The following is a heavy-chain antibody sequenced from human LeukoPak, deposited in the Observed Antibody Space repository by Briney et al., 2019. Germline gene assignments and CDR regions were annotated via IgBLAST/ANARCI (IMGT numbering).Heavy chain of an antibody. Sequence: GGSLRLSCAASGFTFSSYAMNWVRQAPGKGLEWVSIIYSGGSTFYADSVKGRFTISRDNSKNTLYLQMNSLRAEDTAVYYCARGGSYLSAFDIWGQGTMVTVSS. CDR1: GFTFSSYA. CDR2: IYSGGST. V-gene: IGHV3-53*01. CDR3: ARGGSYLSAFDI. D-gene: IGHD1-26*01. J-gene: IGHJ3*02.